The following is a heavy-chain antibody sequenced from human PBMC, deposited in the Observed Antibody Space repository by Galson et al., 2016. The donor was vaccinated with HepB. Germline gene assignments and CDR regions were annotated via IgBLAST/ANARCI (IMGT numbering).Heavy chain of an antibody. Sequence: SLRLSCAASGFPFSSYSMNWVRQAPGKGLEWFSSISGIYYTNYADSVKGRFTISRDSAKNPVYLQINSLRAEDTAVYYCASDTLVGSRGVIFYMDVWGKGTTATVAS. J-gene: IGHJ6*03. V-gene: IGHV3-21*01. D-gene: IGHD3-10*01. CDR1: GFPFSSYS. CDR3: ASDTLVGSRGVIFYMDV. CDR2: ISGIYYT.